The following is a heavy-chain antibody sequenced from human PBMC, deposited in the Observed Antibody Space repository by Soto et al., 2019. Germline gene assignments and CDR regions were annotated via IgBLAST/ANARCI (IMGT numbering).Heavy chain of an antibody. CDR2: IWYDGSNK. CDR1: GFTFSSYG. J-gene: IGHJ6*02. D-gene: IGHD3-9*01. Sequence: QVQLVESGGGVVQPGRSLRLSCAASGFTFSSYGMHWVRQAPGKGLEWVAVIWYDGSNKYYADSVKGRFTISRDNSKNTLYLQMNSLRAEDTAVYYCARVKRYFDWLNGMDVWGQGTTVTVSS. V-gene: IGHV3-33*01. CDR3: ARVKRYFDWLNGMDV.